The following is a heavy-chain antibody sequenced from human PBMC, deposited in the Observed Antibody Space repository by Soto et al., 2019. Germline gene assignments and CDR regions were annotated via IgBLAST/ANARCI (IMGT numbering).Heavy chain of an antibody. Sequence: PWGSLQLSCTFSADSEFILSDEYMYWVRQAPGNALQWVGRSRNRVNNLSTAYAASVQGRFTISRDESKNTVYLQMNSLRAEDTAVYYCANTPYYYDSSGSPLFDYWGQGTMVTVSS. CDR3: ANTPYYYDSSGSPLFDY. CDR1: EFILSDEY. CDR2: SRNRVNNLST. D-gene: IGHD3-22*01. J-gene: IGHJ4*02. V-gene: IGHV3-72*01.